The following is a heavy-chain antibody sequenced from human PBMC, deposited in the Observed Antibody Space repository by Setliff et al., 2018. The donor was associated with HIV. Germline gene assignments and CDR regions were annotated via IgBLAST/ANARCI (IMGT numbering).Heavy chain of an antibody. Sequence: VSCKASGGTFRSSSISWVRQAPGQGLEWMGGIIPLFGSSNYAQRFQGRVTIIADESTSTAYMELSSLRPEDTAMYYCARGSGGSSSWYGGFDIWGQGTMVTVSS. J-gene: IGHJ3*02. CDR2: IIPLFGSS. CDR1: GGTFRSSS. D-gene: IGHD6-13*01. CDR3: ARGSGGSSSWYGGFDI. V-gene: IGHV1-69*01.